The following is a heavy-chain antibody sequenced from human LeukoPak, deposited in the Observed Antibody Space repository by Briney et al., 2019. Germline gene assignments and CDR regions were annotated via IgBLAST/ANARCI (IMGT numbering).Heavy chain of an antibody. V-gene: IGHV3-74*01. Sequence: GGALRLSCAASGFTLSNSWMFWVGQARGRGGGGVSDINNDGSRTIYADSVKGRFTISRDGAKNTLFLQMNSLRAEDTAVYYCARGGLPGGFDYWGQGTLVTVSS. J-gene: IGHJ4*02. CDR1: GFTLSNSW. D-gene: IGHD7-27*01. CDR3: ARGGLPGGFDY. CDR2: INNDGSRT.